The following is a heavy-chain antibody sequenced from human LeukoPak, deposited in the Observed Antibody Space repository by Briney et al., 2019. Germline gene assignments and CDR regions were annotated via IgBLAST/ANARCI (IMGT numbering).Heavy chain of an antibody. CDR1: GGSISSYY. Sequence: SETLSLTCTVSGGSISSYYWSWIRQPPGKGLEWIGYIYYSGSTNYNPSLKSRVTISVDTSKNQFSLKLSSVTAADTAVYYCARGYCSSTSCYFGRYWFDPWGQGTLVTVSS. J-gene: IGHJ5*02. CDR3: ARGYCSSTSCYFGRYWFDP. D-gene: IGHD2-2*01. CDR2: IYYSGST. V-gene: IGHV4-59*01.